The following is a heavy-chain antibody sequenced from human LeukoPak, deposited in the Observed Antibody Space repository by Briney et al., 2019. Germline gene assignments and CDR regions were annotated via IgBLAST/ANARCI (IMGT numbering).Heavy chain of an antibody. CDR3: AKAPVVVPAAPVDY. V-gene: IGHV3-30-3*01. J-gene: IGHJ4*02. Sequence: GGSLRLSCAASGFTFSSYAMHWVRQAPGKGLEWVAVISYDGSNKYYADSVKGRFTISRDNSKNTLYLQMNSLRAEDTAVYYCAKAPVVVPAAPVDYWGQGTLVTVSS. CDR2: ISYDGSNK. D-gene: IGHD2-2*01. CDR1: GFTFSSYA.